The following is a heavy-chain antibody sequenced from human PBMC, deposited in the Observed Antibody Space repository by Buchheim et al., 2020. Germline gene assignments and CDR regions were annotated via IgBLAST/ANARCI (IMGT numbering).Heavy chain of an antibody. Sequence: QVQLVQSGAEVKKPGASVKVSCKASGYTFSNYYIHWVRQAPGQGLEWVGTINPSGGNTNYAQKLRGRVTVTRDTSTSTVYMEVSSLRSEDTALYYCARDGYYGSGSYGYYFDYWGQGTL. CDR2: INPSGGNT. D-gene: IGHD3-10*01. CDR1: GYTFSNYY. CDR3: ARDGYYGSGSYGYYFDY. V-gene: IGHV1-46*04. J-gene: IGHJ4*02.